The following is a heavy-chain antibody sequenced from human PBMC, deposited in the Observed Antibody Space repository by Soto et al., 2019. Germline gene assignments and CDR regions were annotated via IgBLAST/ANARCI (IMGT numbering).Heavy chain of an antibody. CDR1: VFTVSSNY. CDR3: ARGVGGYEPLWYVDY. CDR2: IFRGGRT. J-gene: IGHJ4*02. Sequence: EGQLVESAGGLIQPGGSLRLSCAASVFTVSSNYMTWVRQAPGKGLGWVSVIFRGGRTYYADSVKARFTISRDNSKNTLYLQMNSLRAEDTAVYSCARGVGGYEPLWYVDYWGQGTLVNVSS. V-gene: IGHV3-53*01. D-gene: IGHD5-12*01.